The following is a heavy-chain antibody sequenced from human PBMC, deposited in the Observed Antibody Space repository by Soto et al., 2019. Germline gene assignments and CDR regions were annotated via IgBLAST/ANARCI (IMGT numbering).Heavy chain of an antibody. CDR2: INAGNGNT. V-gene: IGHV1-3*01. D-gene: IGHD3-10*01. CDR1: GYTFTSYA. CDR3: AIFLVPTPFDY. J-gene: IGHJ4*02. Sequence: GSVKVSCKASGYTFTSYAMHWVRQAPGQRLEWMGWINAGNGNTKYSQKFQGRVTITRDTSASTAYMELSSLRSEDTAVYYCAIFLVPTPFDYWGQGTLVTVSS.